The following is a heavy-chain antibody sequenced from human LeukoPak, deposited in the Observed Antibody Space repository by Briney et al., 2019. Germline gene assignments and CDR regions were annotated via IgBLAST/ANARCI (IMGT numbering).Heavy chain of an antibody. CDR2: IYTSGST. Sequence: SETLSPTCTVSGGSISSYYWNWIRQPPGKGLEWIGYIYTSGSTNYNPSLKSRVTISVDTSKNQFSLKLSSVTAADTAVYYCAVGDGYTPGDYWGQGTLVTVSS. CDR1: GGSISSYY. CDR3: AVGDGYTPGDY. D-gene: IGHD5-24*01. V-gene: IGHV4-4*09. J-gene: IGHJ4*02.